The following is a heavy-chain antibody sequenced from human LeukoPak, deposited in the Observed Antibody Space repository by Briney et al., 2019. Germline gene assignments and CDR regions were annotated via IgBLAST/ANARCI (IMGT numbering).Heavy chain of an antibody. CDR3: ARDSLTMVRGPPLDY. Sequence: ASVKVSCKASGYTFINYGISWVRQAPGQGLEWMGWISVYNGNTNSARRLQGGVSMTIDTSTSTAYMELRGLRSDDTAVYYCARDSLTMVRGPPLDYWGQGTLVTVSS. D-gene: IGHD3-10*01. V-gene: IGHV1-18*01. J-gene: IGHJ4*02. CDR2: ISVYNGNT. CDR1: GYTFINYG.